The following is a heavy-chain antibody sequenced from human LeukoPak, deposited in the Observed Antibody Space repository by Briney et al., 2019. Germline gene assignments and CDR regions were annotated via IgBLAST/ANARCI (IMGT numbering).Heavy chain of an antibody. D-gene: IGHD6-6*01. V-gene: IGHV4-38-2*02. CDR2: IFHRGTT. CDR3: ARRVAARPSAFDI. CDR1: GYSISSGYY. J-gene: IGHJ3*02. Sequence: SETLSLTCTVSGYSISSGYYWGWIRQAPGKGLEWIGSIFHRGTTYFNPSLKSRVSISVDTSKNQLSLKLRSVSAADTAVYYCARRVAARPSAFDIWGQGTMVTVSS.